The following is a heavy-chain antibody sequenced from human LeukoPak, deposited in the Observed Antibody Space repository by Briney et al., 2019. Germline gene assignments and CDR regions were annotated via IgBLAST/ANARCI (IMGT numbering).Heavy chain of an antibody. CDR2: INPNSGGT. V-gene: IGHV1-2*02. J-gene: IGHJ4*02. CDR1: GYTSTGYY. Sequence: ASVKVSCKASGYTSTGYYMHWVRQAPGQGLEWMGWINPNSGGTNYAQKFQGRVAMTRDTSISTAYMELSRLRSDDTAVYYCARGDGPIFTLGYCSSTSCSTFDYWGQGTLVTVSS. CDR3: ARGDGPIFTLGYCSSTSCSTFDY. D-gene: IGHD2-2*01.